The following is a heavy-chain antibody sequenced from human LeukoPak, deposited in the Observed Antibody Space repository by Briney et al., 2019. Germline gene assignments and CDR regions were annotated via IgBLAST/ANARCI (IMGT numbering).Heavy chain of an antibody. D-gene: IGHD3-10*01. CDR3: ARDPGGSGN. J-gene: IGHJ4*02. V-gene: IGHV3-21*01. CDR1: GFTFGDYA. Sequence: GGSLRLSCTASGFTFGDYAMSWVRQAPGQGLGWVSSISSSSSYIYYADSVKGRFTISRDNAANSLYLQLNSLRAEDTAVYYCARDPGGSGNWGQGTLVTVSS. CDR2: ISSSSSYI.